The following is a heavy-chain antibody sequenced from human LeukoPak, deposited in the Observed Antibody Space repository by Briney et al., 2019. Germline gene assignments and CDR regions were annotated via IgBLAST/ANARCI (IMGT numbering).Heavy chain of an antibody. CDR1: GFTFTSSA. CDR3: AASPDYYDSSGYSYYFDY. Sequence: ASVKVSCKASGFTFTSSAVQWVRQARGQRLEWIGWIVVGSGNTNYAQKFQERVTITRDMSTSTAYMELSSLRSEDTAVYYCAASPDYYDSSGYSYYFDYWGQGTLVTVSS. CDR2: IVVGSGNT. V-gene: IGHV1-58*01. J-gene: IGHJ4*02. D-gene: IGHD3-22*01.